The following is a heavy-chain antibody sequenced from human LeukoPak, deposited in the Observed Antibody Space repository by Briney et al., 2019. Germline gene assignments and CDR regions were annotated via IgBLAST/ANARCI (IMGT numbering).Heavy chain of an antibody. Sequence: GGSLRLSCVASGFSFTTHAMGWVRQAPGKGLEWVSHISGSGGSTKYSGSVKGRFTISRDNSKNTLYLQMNSLRAEDTAVYYCAKPTSDSSGWSFDAFDIWGQGTMVTVSS. CDR3: AKPTSDSSGWSFDAFDI. CDR1: GFSFTTHA. CDR2: ISGSGGST. V-gene: IGHV3-23*01. D-gene: IGHD6-19*01. J-gene: IGHJ3*02.